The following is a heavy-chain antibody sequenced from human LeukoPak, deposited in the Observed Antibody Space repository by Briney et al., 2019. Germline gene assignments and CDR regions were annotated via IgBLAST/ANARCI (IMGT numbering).Heavy chain of an antibody. D-gene: IGHD3-10*01. CDR1: GFTFNNAW. CDR2: IRQDESER. J-gene: IGHJ6*03. Sequence: GGSLRLSCAASGFTFNNAWMTWVRQLPGKGPEWVANIRQDESERYFADSVKGRFTISRDNAKKSVYLHMSSLRAEDTALYYCARLSAYYYGSYFYYYMDVWGKGTTVTVSS. V-gene: IGHV3-7*01. CDR3: ARLSAYYYGSYFYYYMDV.